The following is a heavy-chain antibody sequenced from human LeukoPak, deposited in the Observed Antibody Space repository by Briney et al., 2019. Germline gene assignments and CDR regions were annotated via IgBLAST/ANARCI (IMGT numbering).Heavy chain of an antibody. D-gene: IGHD4-17*01. CDR2: IYHSGST. Sequence: SETLSLTCTVSGGSISSSSYYWGWIRQPPGKGLEWIGNIYHSGSTYYNPSLKSRVTISVDTSKNQFSLNLSSVTAADTAVYYCARGPPTGTTSRFDYWGQGTLVTVSS. CDR1: GGSISSSSYY. V-gene: IGHV4-39*07. CDR3: ARGPPTGTTSRFDY. J-gene: IGHJ4*02.